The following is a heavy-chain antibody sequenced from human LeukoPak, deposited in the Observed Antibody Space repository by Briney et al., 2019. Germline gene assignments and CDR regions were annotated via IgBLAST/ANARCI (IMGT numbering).Heavy chain of an antibody. J-gene: IGHJ4*02. Sequence: GASVKVSCKASGYTFTSYDINWVRQATGQGLEWMGWISAYNGNTNYAQKLQGRVTMTTDTSTGTAYMELRSLRSDDTAVYYCAREEPQWLATDYWGQGTLVTVSS. V-gene: IGHV1-18*01. CDR1: GYTFTSYD. CDR2: ISAYNGNT. D-gene: IGHD6-19*01. CDR3: AREEPQWLATDY.